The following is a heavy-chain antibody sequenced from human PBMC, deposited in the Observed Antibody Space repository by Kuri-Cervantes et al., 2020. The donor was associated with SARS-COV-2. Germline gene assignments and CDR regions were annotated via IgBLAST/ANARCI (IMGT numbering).Heavy chain of an antibody. J-gene: IGHJ4*02. V-gene: IGHV3-30*02. CDR2: LRNDGSNE. Sequence: GGSLRLSCATSGFPYSDYGMHWVRQAPGKGLEWVAFLRNDGSNERYTDSVKGRFTIPRDNAKNSLYLQMNSLRAEDTAVYYCASIAAAGKNCFDYWGQGTLVTVSS. CDR1: GFPYSDYG. D-gene: IGHD6-13*01. CDR3: ASIAAAGKNCFDY.